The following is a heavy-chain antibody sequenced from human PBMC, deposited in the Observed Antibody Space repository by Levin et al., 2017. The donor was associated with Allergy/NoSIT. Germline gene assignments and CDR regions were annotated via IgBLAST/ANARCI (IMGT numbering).Heavy chain of an antibody. CDR2: INPKLGTT. CDR1: GYSFTNYE. CDR3: ARAGGSGPIGHYYGLDV. J-gene: IGHJ6*02. V-gene: IGHV1-8*01. D-gene: IGHD3-10*01. Sequence: PGESLKISCKASGYSFTNYEINWVRQVPGQGPEWLGWINPKLGTTGYAQNLQVRVSMTGNISINTAYLELSSLRFDDTALYYCARAGGSGPIGHYYGLDVWGQGTTVAVSS.